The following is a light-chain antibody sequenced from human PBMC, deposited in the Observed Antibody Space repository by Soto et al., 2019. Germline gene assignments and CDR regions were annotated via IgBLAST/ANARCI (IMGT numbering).Light chain of an antibody. J-gene: IGLJ2*01. Sequence: SYELTQPPSVSVSPGQTASMTCSGDKLGGKYVCWYQQKPGQSPVLVIYDDSKRHSGIPERFSGSNSGNTATLTISGTQAMDEADYYCQAWDSSVVFGRGTKVTVL. CDR1: KLGGKY. V-gene: IGLV3-1*01. CDR2: DDS. CDR3: QAWDSSVV.